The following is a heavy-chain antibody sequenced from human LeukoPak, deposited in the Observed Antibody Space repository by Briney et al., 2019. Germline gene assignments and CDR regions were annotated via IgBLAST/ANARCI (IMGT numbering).Heavy chain of an antibody. D-gene: IGHD2-2*01. Sequence: SETLSLTCTVSGGSISSSSYCWGWIRQPPGKGLEWIGSIYYSGSTYYNPSLKSRVTISVDTSKNQFSLKLSSVTAADTAVYYCASLPFDVVVPAAIPLFYYYYYMDVWGKGTTVTVSS. CDR3: ASLPFDVVVPAAIPLFYYYYYMDV. J-gene: IGHJ6*03. CDR2: IYYSGST. V-gene: IGHV4-39*01. CDR1: GGSISSSSYC.